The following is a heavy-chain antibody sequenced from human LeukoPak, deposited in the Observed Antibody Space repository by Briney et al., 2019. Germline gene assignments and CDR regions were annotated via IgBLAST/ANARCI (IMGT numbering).Heavy chain of an antibody. V-gene: IGHV3-7*01. D-gene: IGHD6-13*01. CDR1: GFSFDSYW. CDR3: ARVRSAAAGPLDY. J-gene: IGHJ4*02. Sequence: GGSLRLSCVAFGFSFDSYWMNWVRQAPGRGLEWVANINHDATEKYYVDSVKGRFTISRDNAKKSLYLQMNRLRADDTAVYHCARVRSAAAGPLDYWGQGTLVTVSS. CDR2: INHDATEK.